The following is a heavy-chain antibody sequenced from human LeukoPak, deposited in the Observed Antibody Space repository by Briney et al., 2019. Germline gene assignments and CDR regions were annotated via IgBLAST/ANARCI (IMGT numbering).Heavy chain of an antibody. CDR1: GGTFRSFA. CDR3: ARALRYYSDSSGYAFDY. V-gene: IGHV1-69*13. J-gene: IGHJ4*02. CDR2: IIPIFRTA. Sequence: SVKVSCKASGGTFRSFAISWVRQAPGQGLEWMGGIIPIFRTANYAQKFQGGVTITADESTSTAYMELSRLRSEDTAVYYCARALRYYSDSSGYAFDYWGQGTLVTVSS. D-gene: IGHD3-22*01.